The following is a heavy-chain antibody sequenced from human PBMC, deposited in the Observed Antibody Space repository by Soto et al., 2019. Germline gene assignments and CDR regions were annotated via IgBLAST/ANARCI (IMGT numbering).Heavy chain of an antibody. Sequence: SETLSLTCTVSGGSISSGGYYWSWIRQHPGKGLEWIGYIYYSGSTYYNPSLKSRVTISVDTSKNQFSLKLSSVAAADTAVYYCARERSSSRDAMDDWGQGTLVTVSS. CDR3: ARERSSSRDAMDD. D-gene: IGHD6-13*01. CDR1: GGSISSGGYY. J-gene: IGHJ4*02. V-gene: IGHV4-31*03. CDR2: IYYSGST.